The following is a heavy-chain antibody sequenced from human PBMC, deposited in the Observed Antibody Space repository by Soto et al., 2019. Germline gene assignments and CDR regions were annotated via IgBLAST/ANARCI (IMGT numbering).Heavy chain of an antibody. CDR1: RYTFTGYY. CDR3: ARDRVAAAGDYYYYYGMDV. Sequence: ASVKVSCKASRYTFTGYYMHCVRKAPGQGLEWMGWINPNSGGTNYAQKFQGWVTMTRDTSISTAYMELSRLRSDDTAVYYCARDRVAAAGDYYYYYGMDVWGQGTTVTVSS. V-gene: IGHV1-2*04. CDR2: INPNSGGT. J-gene: IGHJ6*02. D-gene: IGHD6-13*01.